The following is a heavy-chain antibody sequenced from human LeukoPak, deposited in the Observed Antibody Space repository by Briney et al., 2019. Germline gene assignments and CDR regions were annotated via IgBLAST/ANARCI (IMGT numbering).Heavy chain of an antibody. CDR1: GFTFSDNA. CDR2: ISYDGSNE. Sequence: PGRSLRLSCAASGFTFSDNAMYWVRQAPGKGLEWVASISYDGSNEYYADSVKGRFTISRDNSKNTLYLQMNSLRTEDTAVYYCARGAPPDYWGQGTLVTVSS. J-gene: IGHJ4*02. V-gene: IGHV3-30-3*01. CDR3: ARGAPPDY.